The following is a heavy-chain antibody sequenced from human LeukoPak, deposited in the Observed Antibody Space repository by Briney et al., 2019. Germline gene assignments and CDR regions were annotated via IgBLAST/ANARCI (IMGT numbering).Heavy chain of an antibody. Sequence: SETLSLTCTVSGGSISSYYWSWIRQPAGKGLEWIGRIYTSGSTNYNPSLKSRVTMSVDTSRNQFSLKLSSVTAADTAVYYCARALVDTAMVTFGYYYYMDVWDKGTTVTVSS. CDR1: GGSISSYY. V-gene: IGHV4-4*07. CDR2: IYTSGST. CDR3: ARALVDTAMVTFGYYYYMDV. J-gene: IGHJ6*03. D-gene: IGHD5-18*01.